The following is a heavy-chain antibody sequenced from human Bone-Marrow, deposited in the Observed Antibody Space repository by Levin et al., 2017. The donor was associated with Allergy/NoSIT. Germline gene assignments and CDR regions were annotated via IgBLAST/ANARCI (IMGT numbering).Heavy chain of an antibody. D-gene: IGHD2-8*01. J-gene: IGHJ6*02. V-gene: IGHV3-48*02. Sequence: LSLTCAASGFSLNNYHMDWLRHVPGKGLEWVSYISTRNTAIYYADSVKGRFTVSRDSAKNSIYLQMDSLRDEDTAVYYCARDNGHGYAMDIWGQGTTVTVSS. CDR3: ARDNGHGYAMDI. CDR2: ISTRNTAI. CDR1: GFSLNNYH.